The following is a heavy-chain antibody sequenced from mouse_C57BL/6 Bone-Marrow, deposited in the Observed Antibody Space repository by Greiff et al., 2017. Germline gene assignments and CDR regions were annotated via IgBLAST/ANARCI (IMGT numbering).Heavy chain of an antibody. CDR1: GYTFTSYW. CDR2: IDPSDSYT. CDR3: AREGAHYYGSSWGFYY. Sequence: QVQLQQPGAELVKPGASVTLSCKASGYTFTSYWMQWVKQRPGQGLEWIGEIDPSDSYTNYNQKFKGKATLTVDTSSSTASMQLSSLTSEDSAVYYCAREGAHYYGSSWGFYYWGQGTTLTVSS. V-gene: IGHV1-50*01. J-gene: IGHJ2*01. D-gene: IGHD1-1*01.